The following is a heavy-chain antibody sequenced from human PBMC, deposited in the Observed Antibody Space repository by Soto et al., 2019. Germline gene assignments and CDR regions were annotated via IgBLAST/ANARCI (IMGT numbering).Heavy chain of an antibody. J-gene: IGHJ6*02. V-gene: IGHV2-70*01. CDR2: IDWDDDK. D-gene: IGHD6-13*01. Sequence: ESGPTLVNPTQTLTLTCTFSGFSLSTSGMCVSWIRQPPGKALEWLALIDWDDDKYYSTSLKTRLTISKDTSKNQVVLTMTNMDPVDTATYYCARDRRRYSSSFYYGMDVWGQGTTVTVSS. CDR3: ARDRRRYSSSFYYGMDV. CDR1: GFSLSTSGMC.